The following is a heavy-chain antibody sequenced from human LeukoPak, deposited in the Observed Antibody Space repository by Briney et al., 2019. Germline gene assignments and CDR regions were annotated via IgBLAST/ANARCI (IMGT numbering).Heavy chain of an antibody. CDR1: GVSISSYY. J-gene: IGHJ5*02. V-gene: IGHV4-59*01. CDR3: ARFSVAAAGTGWFDP. D-gene: IGHD6-13*01. Sequence: SETLSLTCPVSGVSISSYYWSWIRQPPGKGLELIGYIYYSGSTNYNPSLKGRVTISVDTSKNHLSLKLSSVTAADTAVYYCARFSVAAAGTGWFDPWGQGTLVTVSA. CDR2: IYYSGST.